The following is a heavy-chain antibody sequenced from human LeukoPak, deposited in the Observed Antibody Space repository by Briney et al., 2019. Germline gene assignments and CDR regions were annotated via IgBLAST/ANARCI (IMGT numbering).Heavy chain of an antibody. D-gene: IGHD6-19*01. V-gene: IGHV1-69*06. CDR2: IIPIFGTA. CDR3: ARSLYSSGWLADY. Sequence: ASVKVSCKASGYTFTNFGITWVRQAPGQGLEWMGGIIPIFGTANYAQKFQGRVTITADKSTSTAYMELSSLRSEDTAVYYCARSLYSSGWLADYWGQGTLVTVSS. CDR1: GYTFTNFG. J-gene: IGHJ4*02.